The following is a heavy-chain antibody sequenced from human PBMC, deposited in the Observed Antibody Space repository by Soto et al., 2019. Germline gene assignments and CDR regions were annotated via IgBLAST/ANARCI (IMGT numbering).Heavy chain of an antibody. CDR1: GFTFNNYA. J-gene: IGHJ6*02. V-gene: IGHV3-23*01. D-gene: IGHD4-4*01. CDR3: AKTVTPYYYGMDV. Sequence: PGGSLRLSCTASGFTFNNYAMTWVRQAPGKGLESVSLISASGGRTYYADSVNGRFTISRDNSKNMLYLQMNSLRAEDTALYYCAKTVTPYYYGMDVWGQGTTVTVSS. CDR2: ISASGGRT.